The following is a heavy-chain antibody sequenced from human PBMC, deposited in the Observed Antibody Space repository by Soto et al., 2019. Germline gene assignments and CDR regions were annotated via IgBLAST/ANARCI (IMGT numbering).Heavy chain of an antibody. J-gene: IGHJ5*02. CDR2: ISSSGSTI. CDR1: GFTFSDYY. Sequence: GGSLRLSCAASGFTFSDYYMSWIRQAPGKGLEWVSYISSSGSTIYYADSVKGRFTISRDNAKNSLYLQMNSLRAEDTAVYYCARVRCYASGSSINWFDPWGKGTLVPVYS. CDR3: ARVRCYASGSSINWFDP. V-gene: IGHV3-11*01. D-gene: IGHD3-10*01.